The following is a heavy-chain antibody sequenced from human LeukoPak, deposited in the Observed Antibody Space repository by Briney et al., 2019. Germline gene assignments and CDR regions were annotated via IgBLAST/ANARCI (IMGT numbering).Heavy chain of an antibody. V-gene: IGHV3-48*03. CDR3: AKDSDYYYYYYMDV. CDR1: GFTFSSYE. Sequence: GGSLRLSCAASGFTFSSYEMNWVRQAPGKGLEWVSYISSGGITIYYADSVKGRFTISRDNSKNTLYLQMNSLRAEDTAVYYCAKDSDYYYYYYMDVWGKGTTVTVSS. CDR2: ISSGGITI. J-gene: IGHJ6*03.